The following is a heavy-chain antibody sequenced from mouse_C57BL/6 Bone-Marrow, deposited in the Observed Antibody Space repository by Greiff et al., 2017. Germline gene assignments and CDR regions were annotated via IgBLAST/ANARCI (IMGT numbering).Heavy chain of an antibody. D-gene: IGHD1-2*01. CDR1: GYTFTSYG. CDR3: ARERIMVYDGPFAY. V-gene: IGHV1-81*01. CDR2: IYPRSGNT. Sequence: QVQLQQSGAELARPGASVKLSCKASGYTFTSYGISWVKQRTGQGLEWIGEIYPRSGNTYYNEKFKGKATLTADKSSSTAYMELRSLTSEYSAVYFCARERIMVYDGPFAYWGQGTLVTVSA. J-gene: IGHJ3*01.